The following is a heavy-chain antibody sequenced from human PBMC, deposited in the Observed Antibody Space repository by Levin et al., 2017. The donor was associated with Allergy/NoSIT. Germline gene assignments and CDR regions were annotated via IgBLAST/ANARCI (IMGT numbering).Heavy chain of an antibody. D-gene: IGHD2-2*01. CDR3: AREPGDIVVVPAARKAAYYGMDV. CDR2: IWYDGSNK. CDR1: GFTFSSYG. V-gene: IGHV3-33*01. J-gene: IGHJ6*02. Sequence: GGSLRLSCAASGFTFSSYGMHWVRQAPGKGLEWVAVIWYDGSNKYYADSVKGRFTISRDNSKNTLYLQMNSLRAEDTAVYYCAREPGDIVVVPAARKAAYYGMDVWGQGTTVTVSS.